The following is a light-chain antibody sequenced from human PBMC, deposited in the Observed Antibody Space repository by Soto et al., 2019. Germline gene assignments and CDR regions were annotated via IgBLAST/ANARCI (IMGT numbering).Light chain of an antibody. V-gene: IGKV3-15*01. CDR2: DTS. J-gene: IGKJ1*01. CDR3: QQYKDWPRVT. Sequence: EILMTQSPDTLSVSPGERATLSCRASQSVSSNLAWYQQKPGQAPRLLIFDTSTRAAGIPARFSGSGSGTVFTLTISSLQSEDFVLYFCQQYKDWPRVTFGQGTKVEIK. CDR1: QSVSSN.